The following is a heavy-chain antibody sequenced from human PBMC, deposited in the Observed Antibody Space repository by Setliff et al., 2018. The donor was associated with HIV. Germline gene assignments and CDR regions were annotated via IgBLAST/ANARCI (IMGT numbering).Heavy chain of an antibody. CDR1: GGSISTNYY. Sequence: SETLSLTCTVSGGSISTNYYWGWIRQPPGKGLEWIGSAYYSGSSYYSPSLRSRVTILVDTSKNQFSLKLSSVTAADTAVYYCARGFDPWGQGTLVTVSS. J-gene: IGHJ5*02. V-gene: IGHV4-39*07. CDR3: ARGFDP. CDR2: AYYSGSS.